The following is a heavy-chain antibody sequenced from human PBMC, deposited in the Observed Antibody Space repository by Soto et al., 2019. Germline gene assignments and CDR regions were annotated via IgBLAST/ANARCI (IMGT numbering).Heavy chain of an antibody. CDR2: IGTFDDP. Sequence: GGSLRLSCAASGFTFSRHDMHWVRQIPGKGLEWVSAIGTFDDPFYSDSVKGRFTISREDARNTLYLQMNTLTAGDTAVYYCARGVRFRLGDLLGGDTFDLWGQGTLVTVSS. D-gene: IGHD3-16*01. J-gene: IGHJ3*01. CDR1: GFTFSRHD. CDR3: ARGVRFRLGDLLGGDTFDL. V-gene: IGHV3-13*04.